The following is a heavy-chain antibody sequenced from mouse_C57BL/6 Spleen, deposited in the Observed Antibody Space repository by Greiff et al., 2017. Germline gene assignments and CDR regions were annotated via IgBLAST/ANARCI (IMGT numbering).Heavy chain of an antibody. Sequence: VQLQQSGAELARPGASVKMSCKASGYTFTSYTMHWVKQRPGQGMEWIGYINPSSGYTKYNQKFKDKATLTADKSSSTAYMQRSSLTSEDSAVYYGASPPTHPMDYWGQGTSVTVSS. CDR3: ASPPTHPMDY. CDR2: INPSSGYT. J-gene: IGHJ4*01. CDR1: GYTFTSYT. V-gene: IGHV1-4*01.